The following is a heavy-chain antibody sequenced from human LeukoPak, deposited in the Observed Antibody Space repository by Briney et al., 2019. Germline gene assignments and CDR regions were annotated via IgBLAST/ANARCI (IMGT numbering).Heavy chain of an antibody. J-gene: IGHJ4*02. V-gene: IGHV1-2*04. D-gene: IGHD3-10*01. CDR3: ARGLLWFGEPTLDY. CDR2: INPNSGGT. Sequence: ASVTVSCKASGYTFTGYYMHWVRQAPGQGLEWMGRINPNSGGTNYAQKFQGWVTMTRDTSISTAYMELSRLRSDDTAVYYCARGLLWFGEPTLDYWGQGTLVTVSS. CDR1: GYTFTGYY.